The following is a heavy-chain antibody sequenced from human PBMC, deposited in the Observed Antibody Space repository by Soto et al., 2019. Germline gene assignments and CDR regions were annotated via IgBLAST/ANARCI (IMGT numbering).Heavy chain of an antibody. CDR3: ARGVKYADFDY. V-gene: IGHV4-59*01. J-gene: IGHJ4*02. Sequence: SETLSLTCTVSGGSISSYYWSWIRQPPGKGLEWIGYIYYSGSTNYNPSLKSRVTISVDTSKNQFFLKLSSVTAADTAVYYCARGVKYADFDYWGQGTLVTVSS. CDR1: GGSISSYY. CDR2: IYYSGST.